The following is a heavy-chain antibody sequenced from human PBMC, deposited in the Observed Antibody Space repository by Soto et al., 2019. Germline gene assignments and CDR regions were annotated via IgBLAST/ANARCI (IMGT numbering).Heavy chain of an antibody. CDR3: AKDMYCSSTSCYSFDY. CDR1: GFTFSSYG. J-gene: IGHJ4*02. V-gene: IGHV3-30*18. Sequence: GGSLRLSCAASGFTFSSYGMHWVRQAPGKGLEWVAVISYDGSNKYYADSVKGRFTISRDNSKNTLYLQMHSLRAEDTAVYYCAKDMYCSSTSCYSFDYWGQATLVNVSS. D-gene: IGHD2-2*01. CDR2: ISYDGSNK.